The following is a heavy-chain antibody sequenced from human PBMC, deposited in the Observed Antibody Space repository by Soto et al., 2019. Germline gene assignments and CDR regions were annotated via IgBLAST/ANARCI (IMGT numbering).Heavy chain of an antibody. J-gene: IGHJ4*02. V-gene: IGHV4-30-2*01. CDR3: ARESIAAAGHEGSFDY. D-gene: IGHD6-13*01. CDR2: IYHSGST. Sequence: TLSLTCAVSGDSISSGGYSWSWIRQPPGKGLEWIGYIYHSGSTYYNPSLKSRVTISVDRSKNQFSLKLSSVTAADTAVYYCARESIAAAGHEGSFDYWGQGTLDTVSS. CDR1: GDSISSGGYS.